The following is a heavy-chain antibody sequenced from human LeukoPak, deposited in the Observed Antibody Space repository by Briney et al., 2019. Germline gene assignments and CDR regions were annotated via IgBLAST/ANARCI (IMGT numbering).Heavy chain of an antibody. D-gene: IGHD6-19*01. J-gene: IGHJ1*01. CDR2: INPNSGGT. Sequence: ASVKVSCKASGYTFTGCYMHWVRQAPGQGLEWMGWINPNSGGTNYAQKFQGWVTMTRDTSISTAYMELSRLRSDDTAVYYCARDGVAVAGVKYFQHWGQGTLVNVSS. CDR1: GYTFTGCY. CDR3: ARDGVAVAGVKYFQH. V-gene: IGHV1-2*04.